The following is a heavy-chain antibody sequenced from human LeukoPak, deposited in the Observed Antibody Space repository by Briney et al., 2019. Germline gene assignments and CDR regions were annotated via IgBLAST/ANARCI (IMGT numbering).Heavy chain of an antibody. J-gene: IGHJ4*02. D-gene: IGHD3-22*01. Sequence: GGSLRLSCAASGFTFSSYEMNWVRQAPGKGLEWVSYISSSGSTIYYADSVKGRFTISRDNAKNSLYLQMNSLRAEDTAVYYCAKRGYDSSGARLFYFDYWGQGTLVTVSS. V-gene: IGHV3-48*03. CDR1: GFTFSSYE. CDR3: AKRGYDSSGARLFYFDY. CDR2: ISSSGSTI.